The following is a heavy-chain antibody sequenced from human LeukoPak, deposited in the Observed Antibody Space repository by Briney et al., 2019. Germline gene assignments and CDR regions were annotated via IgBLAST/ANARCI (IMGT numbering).Heavy chain of an antibody. CDR3: ASRAYSSGWFTFDY. V-gene: IGHV1-2*02. CDR2: INPNSGGT. Sequence: ASVKVSCKASGYTFTGYYMHWVRQAPGQGLEWMGWINPNSGGTNYAQKFQGRVTMTRDTSISTAYMELSRLRSDDTAVYYCASRAYSSGWFTFDYWGQGTLVTVSS. J-gene: IGHJ4*02. CDR1: GYTFTGYY. D-gene: IGHD6-19*01.